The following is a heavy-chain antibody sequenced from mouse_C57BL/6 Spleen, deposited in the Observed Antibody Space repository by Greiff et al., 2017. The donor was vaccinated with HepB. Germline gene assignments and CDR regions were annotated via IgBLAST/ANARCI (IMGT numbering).Heavy chain of an antibody. V-gene: IGHV1-42*01. J-gene: IGHJ4*01. CDR3: ANERAMDY. CDR1: GYSFTGYY. CDR2: INPSTGGT. Sequence: EVQLQQSGPELVKPGASVKISCKASGYSFTGYYMNWVKQSPEKSLEWIGEINPSTGGTTYNQKFKAKATLTVDKSSSTAYMQLKSLTSEDSAVYYCANERAMDYWGQGTSVTVSS.